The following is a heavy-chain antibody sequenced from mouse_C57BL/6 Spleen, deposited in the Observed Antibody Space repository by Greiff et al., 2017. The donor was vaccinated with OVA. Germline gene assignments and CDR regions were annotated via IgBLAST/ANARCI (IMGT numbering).Heavy chain of an antibody. J-gene: IGHJ2*01. CDR3: ARSFTTVVAEDY. CDR2: IYPGDGDT. Sequence: QVQLQQSGAELVKPGASVKISCKASGYAFSSYWMNWVKQRPGKGLEWIGQIYPGDGDTNYNGKFKGKATLTADKSSSTAYMQLSSLTSEDSAVYFCARSFTTVVAEDYWGQGTTLTVSS. V-gene: IGHV1-80*01. CDR1: GYAFSSYW. D-gene: IGHD1-1*01.